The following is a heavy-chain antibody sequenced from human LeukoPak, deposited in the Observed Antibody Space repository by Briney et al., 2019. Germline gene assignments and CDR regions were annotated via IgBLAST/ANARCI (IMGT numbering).Heavy chain of an antibody. Sequence: GASVKVSCKASGYTFTSYYMHWVRQAPGQGLEWMGIINPSGGSTSYAQKFQGRVTMTRDTSISTAYMELSRLRSDDTAVYYCARFRMKYSYGLDAFDIWGQGTMVTVSS. CDR2: INPSGGST. J-gene: IGHJ3*02. V-gene: IGHV1-46*01. D-gene: IGHD5-18*01. CDR1: GYTFTSYY. CDR3: ARFRMKYSYGLDAFDI.